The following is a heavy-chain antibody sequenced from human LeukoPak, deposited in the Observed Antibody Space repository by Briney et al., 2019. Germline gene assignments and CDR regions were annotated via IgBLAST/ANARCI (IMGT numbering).Heavy chain of an antibody. CDR2: ISYDGSNK. D-gene: IGHD2-21*01. CDR3: AKDMIAQNYYYYYMDV. J-gene: IGHJ6*03. Sequence: SGGSLRLSCAASGFTFSSYAMHWVRQAPGKGLEWVAVISYDGSNKYYADSGKGRLTISRDNSKNTLYLQMNSLRAEDTAVYYCAKDMIAQNYYYYYMDVWGKGITVTVSS. CDR1: GFTFSSYA. V-gene: IGHV3-30-3*01.